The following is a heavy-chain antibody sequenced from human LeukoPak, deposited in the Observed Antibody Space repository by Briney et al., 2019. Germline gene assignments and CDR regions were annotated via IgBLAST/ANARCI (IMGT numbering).Heavy chain of an antibody. CDR3: ARVRVGAYDFEY. V-gene: IGHV3-74*01. CDR2: TNPDGSTT. CDR1: GFTFSSYS. D-gene: IGHD3-10*01. J-gene: IGHJ4*02. Sequence: GGSLRLSCAASGFTFSSYSMNWVRQAPGEGPVWVSRTNPDGSTTTYADSVKGRFTISRDNAKNTLYLQMNSLRAEDTAVYYCARVRVGAYDFEYWGQGALVTVSS.